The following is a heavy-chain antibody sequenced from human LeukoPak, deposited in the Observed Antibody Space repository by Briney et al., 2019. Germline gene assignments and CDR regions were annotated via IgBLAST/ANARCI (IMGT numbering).Heavy chain of an antibody. D-gene: IGHD3-22*01. CDR2: INHSGST. CDR3: ARRKSRSQYYYDSSGYYYFDY. V-gene: IGHV4-34*01. J-gene: IGHJ4*02. CDR1: GGSFSGYY. Sequence: PSETLSLTCAVYGGSFSGYYWSWIRQPPGKGLEWIGEINHSGSTNYNPFLKSRVTISVDTSKNQFSLKLSSVTAADTAVYYCARRKSRSQYYYDSSGYYYFDYWGQGTLVTVSS.